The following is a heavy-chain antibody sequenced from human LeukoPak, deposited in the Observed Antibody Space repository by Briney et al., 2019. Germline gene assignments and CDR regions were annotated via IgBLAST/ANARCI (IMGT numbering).Heavy chain of an antibody. CDR3: ARESIAAAGGTFDY. CDR2: IYSGGST. V-gene: IGHV3-53*01. J-gene: IGHJ4*02. CDR1: GFTVSSDY. D-gene: IGHD6-13*01. Sequence: PGGSLRLSCAASGFTVSSDYMSWVRQAPGKGLEWVSVIYSGGSTYYADSVKGRFTISRDNSKNTLYLQMNSLRAEDTAVYYCARESIAAAGGTFDYWGQGTLVTVSS.